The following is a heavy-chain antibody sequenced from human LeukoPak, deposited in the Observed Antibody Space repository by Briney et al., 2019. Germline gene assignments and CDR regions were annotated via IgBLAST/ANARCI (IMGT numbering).Heavy chain of an antibody. CDR1: GFTFSSYW. CDR2: IKQDGSEK. J-gene: IGHJ6*02. Sequence: GGSLKLSCAASGFTFSSYWMSRVRQAPGKGLEWVANIKQDGSEKYYVDSVKGRFTISRDNAKNSLYLQMNSLRAEDTAVYYCARDRSPYYYYGMDVWGQGTTVTVSS. D-gene: IGHD3-10*01. V-gene: IGHV3-7*01. CDR3: ARDRSPYYYYGMDV.